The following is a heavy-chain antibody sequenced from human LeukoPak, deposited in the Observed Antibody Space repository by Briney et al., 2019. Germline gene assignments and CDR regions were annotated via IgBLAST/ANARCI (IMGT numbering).Heavy chain of an antibody. CDR3: AKVWGGQWLVPWLDY. D-gene: IGHD6-19*01. CDR2: ISYDGSNK. CDR1: GFTFSSYG. J-gene: IGHJ4*02. V-gene: IGHV3-30*18. Sequence: GGSLRLSCAASGFTFSSYGMHWVRQAPGKGLEWVAVISYDGSNKYYGDSVKGRFNISRDNSKNTLYLQMNSLRAEDTAVYYCAKVWGGQWLVPWLDYWGQGTLVTVSS.